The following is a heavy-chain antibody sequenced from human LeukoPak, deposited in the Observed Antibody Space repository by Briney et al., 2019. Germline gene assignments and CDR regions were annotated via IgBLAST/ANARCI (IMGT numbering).Heavy chain of an antibody. V-gene: IGHV3-66*01. CDR1: GFTVSSNY. D-gene: IGHD3-10*01. J-gene: IGHJ6*02. CDR2: IYSGGST. Sequence: PGGSLRLSCAASGFTVSSNYMSWVRQAPGKGLEWVSVIYSGGSTCYADSVKGRFTISRDNSKNTLYPQMNSLRAEDTAVYYCARGGGSGNYYYYGMDVWGQGTTVTVSS. CDR3: ARGGGSGNYYYYGMDV.